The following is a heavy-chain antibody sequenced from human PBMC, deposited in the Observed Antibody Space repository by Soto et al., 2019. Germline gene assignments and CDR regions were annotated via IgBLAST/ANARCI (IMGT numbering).Heavy chain of an antibody. D-gene: IGHD3-10*01. J-gene: IGHJ4*02. V-gene: IGHV1-58*01. CDR1: GYTFTSSA. Sequence: SVKVSCKASGYTFTSSAVQWVRQARGQRLEWIGWIVVGSGNTNYAQKFQERVTITRDMSTSTAYMELSSLRSEDTAVYYCAAELFGDTMVRGDFDYWGQGTLVTVSS. CDR3: AAELFGDTMVRGDFDY. CDR2: IVVGSGNT.